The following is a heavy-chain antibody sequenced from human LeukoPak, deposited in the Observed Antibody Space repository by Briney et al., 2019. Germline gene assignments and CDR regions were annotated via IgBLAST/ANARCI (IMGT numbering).Heavy chain of an antibody. V-gene: IGHV3-48*03. CDR2: ISSSGSTI. Sequence: GGSLRLSCAASGFTFSSYEMNWVRQAPGKGLEWVSYISSSGSTIHYADSVKGRFTISRDNAKNSLYLQMNSLRAEDTAVYYCARDRPAAFDFLFDFWGQGALVTVSS. CDR3: ARDRPAAFDFLFDF. CDR1: GFTFSSYE. D-gene: IGHD2/OR15-2a*01. J-gene: IGHJ4*02.